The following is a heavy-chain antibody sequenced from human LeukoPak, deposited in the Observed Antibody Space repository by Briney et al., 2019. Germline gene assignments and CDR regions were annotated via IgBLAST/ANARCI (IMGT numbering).Heavy chain of an antibody. J-gene: IGHJ4*02. D-gene: IGHD3-10*01. CDR1: GFNFDIYW. Sequence: GGSLRLSCAASGFNFDIYWMSWVRQAPGKGLEWVANIKQDGSDNYHVDSVRGRFTISRDNGNNILYLQMNSLRAEDTAVFYCTRSVTMIRGMYYFDFWGQGTLVTVSS. CDR2: IKQDGSDN. CDR3: TRSVTMIRGMYYFDF. V-gene: IGHV3-7*03.